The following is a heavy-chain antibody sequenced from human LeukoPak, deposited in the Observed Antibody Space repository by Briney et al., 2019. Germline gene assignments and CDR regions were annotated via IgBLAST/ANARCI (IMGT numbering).Heavy chain of an antibody. V-gene: IGHV3-23*01. CDR2: ISGSGGST. CDR3: AKDSRGVNDAFDI. CDR1: GFTFSSYG. J-gene: IGHJ3*02. D-gene: IGHD3-10*01. Sequence: GGSLRLSCAASGFTFSSYGMSWVRQAPGKGLEWVSAISGSGGSTYYADSVKGRFTISRDNAKNSLYLQMNSLRAEDTALYYCAKDSRGVNDAFDIWGQGTMVTVSS.